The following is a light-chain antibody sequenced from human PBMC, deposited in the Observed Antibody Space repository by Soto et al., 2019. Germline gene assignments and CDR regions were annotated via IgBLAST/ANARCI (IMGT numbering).Light chain of an antibody. J-gene: IGKJ4*01. CDR2: GAS. CDR3: QQYNNWLT. CDR1: QSVSTN. Sequence: EIVMTQSPATLSVSPGESATLSCRASQSVSTNLAWYQQKPGQTPRLLIYGASTRATAIPARFSGSGSGTEFTLTISSLQSEDFAVYYCQQYNNWLTFGGGTKVEIK. V-gene: IGKV3D-15*01.